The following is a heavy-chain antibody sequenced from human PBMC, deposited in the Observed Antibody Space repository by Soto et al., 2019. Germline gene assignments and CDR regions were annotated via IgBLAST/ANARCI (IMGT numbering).Heavy chain of an antibody. Sequence: QVPLVQSGAEVKKPGASVKVSCKASGYTFTSYGISWVRQAPGQGLEWMGWISAYNGNTNYAQKLQGRVTMTTDTSTSTAYMELRSLRSDDTAVQYCARVRVRTSSPLRILEWIDPNWFDPWGQGTLVTVSS. CDR1: GYTFTSYG. D-gene: IGHD3-3*01. CDR2: ISAYNGNT. J-gene: IGHJ5*02. CDR3: ARVRVRTSSPLRILEWIDPNWFDP. V-gene: IGHV1-18*01.